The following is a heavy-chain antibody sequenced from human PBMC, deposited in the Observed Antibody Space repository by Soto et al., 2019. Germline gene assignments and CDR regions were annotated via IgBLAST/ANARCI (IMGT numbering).Heavy chain of an antibody. J-gene: IGHJ1*01. CDR1: GVNFRTHS. CDR3: TTDDDHYYSSSAYPN. D-gene: IGHD3-22*01. CDR2: IDGVSGTDT. V-gene: IGHV3-23*01. Sequence: PGGSLRLSCAVSGVNFRTHSMNWVRQAPGKGLEWLSTIDGVSGTDTFYAESVKGRFTISTDTSKNIVFLQMNRLRAEDTAVYFCTTDDDHYYSSSAYPNWGRGTLVTVSS.